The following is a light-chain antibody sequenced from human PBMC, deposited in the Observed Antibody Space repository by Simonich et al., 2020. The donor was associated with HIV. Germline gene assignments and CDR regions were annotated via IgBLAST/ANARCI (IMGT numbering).Light chain of an antibody. V-gene: IGLV1-40*01. J-gene: IGLJ2*01. CDR1: SSNIGAGYD. CDR3: QSYDSSLSGVV. CDR2: GNT. Sequence: QSVLTQPPSVSGAPGQRVTISCTGSSSNIGAGYDVPWYQQLPGTAPKLLIYGNTKRPSGVPDRFSGSKAGTSASLAITGLRAEDEADDYCQSYDSSLSGVVFGGGTKLTVL.